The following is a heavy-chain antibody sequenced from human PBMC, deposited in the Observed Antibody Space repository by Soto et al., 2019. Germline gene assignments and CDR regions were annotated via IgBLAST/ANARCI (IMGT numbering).Heavy chain of an antibody. J-gene: IGHJ5*02. CDR3: ARVMPIVVVVAATLNWFDP. CDR2: INHSGST. CDR1: GGSFSGYY. D-gene: IGHD2-15*01. Sequence: SETLSLTCAVFGGSFSGYYWSWIRQPPGKGLEWIGEINHSGSTNYNPSLKSRVTISVDTSKNQFSLKLSSVTAADTAVYYCARVMPIVVVVAATLNWFDPWGQGTLVTSPQ. V-gene: IGHV4-34*01.